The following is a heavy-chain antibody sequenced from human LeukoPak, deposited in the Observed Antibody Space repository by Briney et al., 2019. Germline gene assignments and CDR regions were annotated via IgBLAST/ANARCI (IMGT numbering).Heavy chain of an antibody. V-gene: IGHV4-30-2*01. CDR3: AREGCRSTSCYLGYNYYYMDV. Sequence: SETLSLTCAVSGGSISSGGYSWSWIRQPPGKGLEWIGYIYHSGSTYYNPSLKSRVTMSVDTSKNQFSLKLSSVTAADTAVYYCAREGCRSTSCYLGYNYYYMDVWGKGTTVTVSS. CDR2: IYHSGST. CDR1: GGSISSGGYS. D-gene: IGHD2-2*01. J-gene: IGHJ6*03.